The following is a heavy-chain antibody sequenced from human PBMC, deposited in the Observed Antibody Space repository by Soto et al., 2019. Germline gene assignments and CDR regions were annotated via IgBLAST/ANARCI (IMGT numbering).Heavy chain of an antibody. D-gene: IGHD3-10*01. J-gene: IGHJ6*02. CDR3: ARPSAGGDYYYYYGMDV. CDR1: GGTFSSYA. Sequence: SVKVSCKASGGTFSSYAISWVREAPGQGLEWMGGIIPIFGTANYAQKFQGRVTITADKSTSTAYMELSSLRSEDTAVYYCARPSAGGDYYYYYGMDVWGQGTTVTVSS. CDR2: IIPIFGTA. V-gene: IGHV1-69*06.